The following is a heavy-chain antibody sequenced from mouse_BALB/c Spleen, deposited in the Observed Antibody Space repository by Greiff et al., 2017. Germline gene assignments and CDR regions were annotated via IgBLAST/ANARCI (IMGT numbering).Heavy chain of an antibody. CDR2: INPSTGYT. Sequence: QVHVKQSGAELAKPGASVKMSCKASGYTFTSYWMHWVKQRPGQGLEWIGYINPSTGYTEYNQKFKDKATLTADKSSSTAYMQLSSLTSEDSAVYYCARTDYYGYGEVDYWGAGTSVTVSS. D-gene: IGHD1-2*01. CDR3: ARTDYYGYGEVDY. CDR1: GYTFTSYW. V-gene: IGHV1-7*01. J-gene: IGHJ4*01.